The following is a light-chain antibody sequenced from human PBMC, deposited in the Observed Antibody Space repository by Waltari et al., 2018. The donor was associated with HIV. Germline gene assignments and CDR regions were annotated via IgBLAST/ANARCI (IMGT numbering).Light chain of an antibody. J-gene: IGLJ3*02. Sequence: QSVLTQPPSASGTPGQRVTIPCSGSSSNIGSNLVDWYQQLPGTAPKPLIYSNNQRPSGVPDRFSGSKSGTAASLAISGLQSEDEADYYCAAWDDNLIGLVFGGGTKVTVL. V-gene: IGLV1-44*01. CDR3: AAWDDNLIGLV. CDR2: SNN. CDR1: SSNIGSNL.